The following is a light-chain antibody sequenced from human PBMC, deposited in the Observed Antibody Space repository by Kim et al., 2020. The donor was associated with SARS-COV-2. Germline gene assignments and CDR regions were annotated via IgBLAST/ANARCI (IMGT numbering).Light chain of an antibody. J-gene: IGLJ2*01. CDR1: NIGSKS. V-gene: IGLV3-21*02. CDR2: HDG. CDR3: QVWDSDSDHVI. Sequence: APGQTATITCEGNNIGSKSVHWYEQKPGQAPLIVVYHDGERPSGIPERISDSNFGNTATLTISRVEAGDEADYFCQVWDSDSDHVIFGGGTQLTVL.